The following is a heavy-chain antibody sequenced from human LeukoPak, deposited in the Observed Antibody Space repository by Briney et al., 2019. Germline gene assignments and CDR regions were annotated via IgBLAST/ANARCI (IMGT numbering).Heavy chain of an antibody. J-gene: IGHJ4*02. Sequence: SETLSLTCAVYGGSFSGYYWSWIRQPPGKGLEWIGEINHSGSTNYNPSLKSRVTISVDTSKNRFSLKLSSVTAADTAVYYCARGGELLGLAADYWGQGTLVTVSS. CDR1: GGSFSGYY. V-gene: IGHV4-34*01. D-gene: IGHD1-26*01. CDR3: ARGGELLGLAADY. CDR2: INHSGST.